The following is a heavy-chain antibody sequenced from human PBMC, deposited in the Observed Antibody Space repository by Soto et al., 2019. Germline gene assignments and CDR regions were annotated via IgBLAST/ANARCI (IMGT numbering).Heavy chain of an antibody. J-gene: IGHJ6*02. CDR3: ARDNYYGSGSYYNYYYGMDV. V-gene: IGHV3-23*01. D-gene: IGHD3-10*01. Sequence: GGSLRLSCEASGFTFSSYAMSWVRQAPGKGLEWVSAISGSGGSTYYADSVKGRFTISRDNSKNTLYLQMNSLRAEDTAVYYCARDNYYGSGSYYNYYYGMDVWGQGTTVTVSS. CDR1: GFTFSSYA. CDR2: ISGSGGST.